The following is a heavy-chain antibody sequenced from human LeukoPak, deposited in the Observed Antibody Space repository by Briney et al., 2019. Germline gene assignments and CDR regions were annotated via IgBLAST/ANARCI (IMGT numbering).Heavy chain of an antibody. CDR1: GFTFSNAW. V-gene: IGHV3-15*04. CDR3: TTYYGH. Sequence: GGSLRLSCAASGFTFSNAWMSWVRQAPGKGLEWVGRIESKTDGGTTDYAAPVKGRFTISRDDSKNTLYLQMNSLKTEDTAVYYCTTYYGHWGQGTLVTVSS. J-gene: IGHJ4*02. CDR2: IESKTDGGTT. D-gene: IGHD3-10*01.